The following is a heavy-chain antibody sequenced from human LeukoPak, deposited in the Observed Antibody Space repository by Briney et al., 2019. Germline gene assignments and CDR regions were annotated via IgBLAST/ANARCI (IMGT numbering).Heavy chain of an antibody. CDR3: ARRVDYGSGSKTVGWFDP. V-gene: IGHV4-31*03. CDR2: IYYSGST. D-gene: IGHD3-10*01. CDR1: GGSISSGGYY. J-gene: IGHJ5*02. Sequence: SQTLSLTCTVSGGSISSGGYYWSWIRQHPGKGLEWTGYIYYSGSTYYNPSLKSRVTISVDTSKDQFSLKLSSVTAADTAVYYCARRVDYGSGSKTVGWFDPWGQGTLVTVSS.